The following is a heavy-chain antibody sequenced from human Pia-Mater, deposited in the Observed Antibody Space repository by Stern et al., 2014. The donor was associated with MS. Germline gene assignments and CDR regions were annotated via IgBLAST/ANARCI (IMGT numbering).Heavy chain of an antibody. CDR2: SGTDGGT. J-gene: IGHJ4*02. CDR3: GKDLHYWSADS. D-gene: IGHD1-1*01. Sequence: EVQLEESGGGLVQPGGSLRLSCAGSGFTFSNFAMTWIRQAPGKGLGWVSGSGTDGGTHFAESVKGRFSISRDNSKNTLYLQMEGLRVEDTAVYYCGKDLHYWSADSWGQGTLVTVSS. CDR1: GFTFSNFA. V-gene: IGHV3-23*04.